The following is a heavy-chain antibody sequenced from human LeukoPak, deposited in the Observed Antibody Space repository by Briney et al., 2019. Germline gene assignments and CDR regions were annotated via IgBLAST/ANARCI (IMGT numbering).Heavy chain of an antibody. V-gene: IGHV4-31*03. Sequence: PSETLSLTCTVSGGSISSGGYYWSWIRQHRGKGLEWIGYIYYSGSTYYNPSLKSRVTISVDTSKNQFSLKLSSVTAADTAVYYCARVRTTVTTFRFDYWGQGTLVTVSS. D-gene: IGHD4-17*01. CDR3: ARVRTTVTTFRFDY. CDR2: IYYSGST. J-gene: IGHJ4*02. CDR1: GGSISSGGYY.